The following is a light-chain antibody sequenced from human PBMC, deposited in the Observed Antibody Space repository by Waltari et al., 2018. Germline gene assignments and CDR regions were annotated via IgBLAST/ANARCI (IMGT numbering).Light chain of an antibody. Sequence: DIQMTQSPSTLSASVGDRVTITCRASQSISDWLAWYQQKPGKAPKLLIYKASSLESGVPSRFGGSGSGTEVTLTISSLQPDDFATYYCQPDNSYSIMFGQGTRLEIK. CDR1: QSISDW. CDR2: KAS. V-gene: IGKV1-5*03. J-gene: IGKJ5*01. CDR3: QPDNSYSIM.